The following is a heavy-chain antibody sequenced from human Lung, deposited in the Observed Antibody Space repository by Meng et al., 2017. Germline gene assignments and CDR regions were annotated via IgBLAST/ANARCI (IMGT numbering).Heavy chain of an antibody. CDR3: ARGGVTTDD. CDR1: GFPFSTHW. CDR2: ISGDGSST. Sequence: EVEVVAAGGGVVQHGGSLRIHFATCGFPFSTHWLHWVRQAPGKGLDWVSRISGDGSSTIYADSVQGRFTMSRDNAKNTLSLQMNSLRAEDTSVYYCARGGVTTDDWGQGTLVTVSS. D-gene: IGHD4-17*01. V-gene: IGHV3-74*01. J-gene: IGHJ4*02.